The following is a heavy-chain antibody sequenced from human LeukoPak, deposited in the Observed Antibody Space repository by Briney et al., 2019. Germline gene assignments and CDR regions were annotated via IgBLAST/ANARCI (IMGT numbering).Heavy chain of an antibody. CDR3: ARRKYFDTYLDP. CDR1: EFDFDDYW. Sequence: GESLKISCKGPEFDFDDYWIGWARQVPGRGLEWMGIVYPAGSYIHYSPSFQGRVSISVDRSVSTAYLQWTSLKASDSGIYFCARRKYFDTYLDPWGQGNLVTVSS. D-gene: IGHD3-9*01. J-gene: IGHJ5*02. V-gene: IGHV5-51*01. CDR2: VYPAGSYI.